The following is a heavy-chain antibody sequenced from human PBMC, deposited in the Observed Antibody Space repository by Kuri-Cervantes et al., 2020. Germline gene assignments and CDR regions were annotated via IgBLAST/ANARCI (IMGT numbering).Heavy chain of an antibody. CDR1: GGSISSGDYY. D-gene: IGHD1-1*01. Sequence: LRLSCTVSGGSISSGDYYWSWIRQPPGKGLEWLGYIYYTGSTHYNPSFKSRLIISIDTSKNQFSLKLSSVTVADTAVYYCARETGWFDPWGQGALVTVSS. CDR3: ARETGWFDP. CDR2: IYYTGST. V-gene: IGHV4-30-4*01. J-gene: IGHJ5*02.